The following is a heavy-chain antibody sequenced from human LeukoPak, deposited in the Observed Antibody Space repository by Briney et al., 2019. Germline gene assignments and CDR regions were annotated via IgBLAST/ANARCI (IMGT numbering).Heavy chain of an antibody. J-gene: IGHJ4*02. V-gene: IGHV3-7*01. CDR1: GLFFSVHY. CDR3: VRDHWWSFDA. D-gene: IGHD2-15*01. CDR2: TNPDGTET. Sequence: GGSLRLSCVDSGLFFSVHYMSWVRQGPGKGLEWVAKTNPDGTETSYVDSVKGRFTISRDNAKNSLYLQMDSMRDEDTAVYYCVRDHWWSFDAWGQGTLVTVSS.